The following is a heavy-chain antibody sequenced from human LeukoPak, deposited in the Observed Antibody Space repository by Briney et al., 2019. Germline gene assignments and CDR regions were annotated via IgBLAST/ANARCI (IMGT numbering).Heavy chain of an antibody. J-gene: IGHJ4*02. CDR2: IIPIFGTA. Sequence: GASVKVSCKASGGTFSSYAISWVRQAPGQGLEWMGGIIPIFGTANYAQKFQGRVTITADKSTSTAYMELSSLRSEDTAVYYCARPYSSGGNFDYWGQGTLVTVSS. D-gene: IGHD1-1*01. V-gene: IGHV1-69*06. CDR1: GGTFSSYA. CDR3: ARPYSSGGNFDY.